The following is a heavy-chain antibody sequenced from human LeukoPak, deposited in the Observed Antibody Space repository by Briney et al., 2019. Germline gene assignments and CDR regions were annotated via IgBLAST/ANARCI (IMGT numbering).Heavy chain of an antibody. D-gene: IGHD5-18*01. Sequence: GSLRLSCAASGFTFSSYAMSWVRQAPGKGLEGVSAISGSGGSTYYADSVKGRFTISRDNSKNTLYLQMNSLRAEDTAVYYCAKDNTAMVTYSDYWGQGTLVTVSS. CDR2: ISGSGGST. J-gene: IGHJ4*02. CDR3: AKDNTAMVTYSDY. V-gene: IGHV3-23*01. CDR1: GFTFSSYA.